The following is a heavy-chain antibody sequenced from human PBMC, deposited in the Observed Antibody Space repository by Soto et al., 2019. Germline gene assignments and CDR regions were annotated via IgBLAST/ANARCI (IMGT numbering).Heavy chain of an antibody. CDR2: IIPILGIA. V-gene: IGHV1-69*08. CDR3: AREGNYDILTGYYVTH. Sequence: QVQLVQSGAEVKKPGSSVKVSCKASGGTFSSYTISWVRQAPGQGLEWMGRIIPILGIANYAQKFQGRVTSTADKSTSTAYMELSSLRSEDTAVYYCAREGNYDILTGYYVTHWGQGTLVTVSS. CDR1: GGTFSSYT. J-gene: IGHJ4*02. D-gene: IGHD3-9*01.